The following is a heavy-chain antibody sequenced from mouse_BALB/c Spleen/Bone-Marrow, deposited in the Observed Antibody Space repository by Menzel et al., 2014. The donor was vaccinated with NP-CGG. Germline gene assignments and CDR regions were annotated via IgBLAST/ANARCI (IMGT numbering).Heavy chain of an antibody. D-gene: IGHD2-14*01. Sequence: DVKLVESGGGLVQPGGSLKLSCAASGFDFSSYWMNWVRQAPGKGLEWIGEFNPDSSAIIYTPSLKDKFIISRDNAKNTLFLQMSEVRSEDTALYYCARPYYRYLYFDYWGQGTTLTVSS. V-gene: IGHV4-1*02. CDR3: ARPYYRYLYFDY. CDR2: FNPDSSAI. CDR1: GFDFSSYW. J-gene: IGHJ2*01.